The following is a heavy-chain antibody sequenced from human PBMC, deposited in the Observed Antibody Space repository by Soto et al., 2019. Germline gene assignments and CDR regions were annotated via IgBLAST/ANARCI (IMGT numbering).Heavy chain of an antibody. D-gene: IGHD4-17*01. CDR1: GFNFRNFN. Sequence: GGSLRLSCEGSGFNFRNFNMIWVRQAPGKGLEWVSSVSGSSSYIYYADSVKGRFTVSRDNANNLVFLQMNGLRPEDTAMYYCARDLRGHYGPWGQGTMVT. V-gene: IGHV3-21*06. CDR3: ARDLRGHYGP. J-gene: IGHJ3*01. CDR2: VSGSSSYI.